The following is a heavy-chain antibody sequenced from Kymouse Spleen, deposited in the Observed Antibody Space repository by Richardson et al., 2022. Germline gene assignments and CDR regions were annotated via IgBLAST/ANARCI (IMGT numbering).Heavy chain of an antibody. D-gene: IGHD6-6*01. Sequence: EVQLVESGGGLVQPGRSLRLSCAASGFTFDDYAMHWVRQAPGKGLEWVSGISWNSGSIGYADSVKGRFTISRDNAKNSLYLQMNSLRAEDTALYYCAKDKGGQLVLDYWGQGTLVTVSS. CDR2: ISWNSGSI. CDR1: GFTFDDYA. V-gene: IGHV3-9*01. J-gene: IGHJ4*02. CDR3: AKDKGGQLVLDY.